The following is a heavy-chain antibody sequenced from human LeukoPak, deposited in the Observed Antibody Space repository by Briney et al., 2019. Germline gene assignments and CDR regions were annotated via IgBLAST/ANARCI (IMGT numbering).Heavy chain of an antibody. J-gene: IGHJ4*02. CDR2: INPTGGST. CDR3: ARTAARRFDY. Sequence: ASVKVSCKASGYTFPSYFMHWVRQAPGQGLEWMGIINPTGGSTTYAQKFQGRVTMTRDTSTSTVYTELSSLRSDDTAVYYCARTAARRFDYWGQGTLVTVSS. V-gene: IGHV1-46*01. D-gene: IGHD6-6*01. CDR1: GYTFPSYF.